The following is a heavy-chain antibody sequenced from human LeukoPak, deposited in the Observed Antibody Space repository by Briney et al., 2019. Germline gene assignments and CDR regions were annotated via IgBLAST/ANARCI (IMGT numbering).Heavy chain of an antibody. Sequence: PSETLSLTCTVSGGSINSSSYYWGWIRQPPGKGLEWIGYIYYSGSTNYNPSLKSRVTISVDTSKNQFSLKLSSVTAADTAVYYCARGLLVPAATTHPPYNWFDPWGQGTLVTVSS. CDR1: GGSINSSSYY. CDR2: IYYSGST. CDR3: ARGLLVPAATTHPPYNWFDP. V-gene: IGHV4-61*05. J-gene: IGHJ5*02. D-gene: IGHD2-2*01.